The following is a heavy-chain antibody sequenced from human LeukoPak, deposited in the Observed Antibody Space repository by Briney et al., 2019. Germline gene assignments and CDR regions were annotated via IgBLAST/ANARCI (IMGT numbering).Heavy chain of an antibody. V-gene: IGHV4-31*03. CDR3: ARGEYYGSGSYNAFDI. CDR2: IYDSGRT. J-gene: IGHJ3*02. CDR1: GGSITSAGYY. Sequence: SETLSLTCTVSGGSITSAGYYWTWIRQHPEKGLDWIGYIYDSGRTYYNPSLKGRVTISVDMSKNQYSLKLSSVTAADTAVYYCARGEYYGSGSYNAFDIWGQGTLVTVSS. D-gene: IGHD3-10*01.